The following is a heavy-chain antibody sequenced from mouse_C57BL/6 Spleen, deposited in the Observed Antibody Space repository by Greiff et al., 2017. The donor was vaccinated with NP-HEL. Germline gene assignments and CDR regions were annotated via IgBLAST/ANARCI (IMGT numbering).Heavy chain of an antibody. CDR1: GFTFSDYG. Sequence: EVQRVESGGGLVKPGGSLKLSCAASGFTFSDYGMHWVRQAPEKGLEWVAYISSGSSTIYYADTVKGRFTLTRDNAKNTLFLQMTSLRSEDTAMYYCARPIITTVVAIDYWGQGTTLTVSS. D-gene: IGHD1-1*01. J-gene: IGHJ2*01. CDR2: ISSGSSTI. CDR3: ARPIITTVVAIDY. V-gene: IGHV5-17*01.